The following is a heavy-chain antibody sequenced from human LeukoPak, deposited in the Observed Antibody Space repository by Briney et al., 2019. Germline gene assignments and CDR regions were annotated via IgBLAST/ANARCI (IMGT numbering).Heavy chain of an antibody. CDR3: ARELAAAGYYFDY. V-gene: IGHV4-61*02. CDR2: IYTSGST. Sequence: SETLSLTCTVSGGSISSGSYYWRWIRQPAGKGLEWIGRIYTSGSTNYNPSLKSRVTISVDTSKNQFSLKLSSVTAADTAVYYCARELAAAGYYFDYWGQGTLVTVSS. CDR1: GGSISSGSYY. J-gene: IGHJ4*02. D-gene: IGHD6-13*01.